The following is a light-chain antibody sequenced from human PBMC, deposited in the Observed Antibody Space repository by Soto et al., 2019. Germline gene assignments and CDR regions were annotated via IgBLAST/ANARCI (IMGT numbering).Light chain of an antibody. Sequence: DIVMTQSPDSLAVSLGERSTINCKSSQSVLYSSNNKNYLAWYQQKPGQAPKLLIYWASTRESGVPDRFSGSGSGTDFTLTISSLQAEDVAVYYCQQYYNTPSYTFGQGTKLEIK. CDR2: WAS. J-gene: IGKJ2*01. V-gene: IGKV4-1*01. CDR1: QSVLYSSNNKNY. CDR3: QQYYNTPSYT.